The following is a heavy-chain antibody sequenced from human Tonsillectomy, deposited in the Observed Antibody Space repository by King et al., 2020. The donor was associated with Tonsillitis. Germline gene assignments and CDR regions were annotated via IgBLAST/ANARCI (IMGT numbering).Heavy chain of an antibody. J-gene: IGHJ3*02. D-gene: IGHD3-3*01. Sequence: QLVQSGAEVKKPGSSVKVSCKASGGSFGTSAVGWVRQAPGQGLECMGGSIPVFVAADYAQKFQGRLTITADESTSTAYMELSNLRSDDTAMYYCARVGSHTGIGFNDAFDIWGQGTMLTVSS. V-gene: IGHV1-69*01. CDR2: SIPVFVAA. CDR1: GGSFGTSA. CDR3: ARVGSHTGIGFNDAFDI.